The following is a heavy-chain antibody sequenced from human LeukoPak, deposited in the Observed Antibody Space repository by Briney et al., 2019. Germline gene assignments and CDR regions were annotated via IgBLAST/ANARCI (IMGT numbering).Heavy chain of an antibody. CDR1: GLSFSRSS. CDR3: ARVDTKSYGSAYMDV. CDR2: ISFTGGTI. Sequence: PGGSLRLSCAASGLSFSRSSINWVRQAPGKGLEWVSYISFTGGTIYYADSVKGRFTVSRDDAKNSSFLQLNVLRAEDTAVYYCARVDTKSYGSAYMDVWGSGTTVTVSS. J-gene: IGHJ6*03. D-gene: IGHD3-10*01. V-gene: IGHV3-48*03.